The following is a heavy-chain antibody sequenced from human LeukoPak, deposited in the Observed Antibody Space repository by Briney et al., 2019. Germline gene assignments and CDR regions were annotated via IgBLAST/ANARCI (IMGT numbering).Heavy chain of an antibody. J-gene: IGHJ5*02. D-gene: IGHD1-26*01. CDR1: GFTFSNYA. Sequence: GGSLRLSCAASGFTFSNYAMSGVRQAPGKGLEWVSAISCSGGSTYYADSVKGRFTISRDNSKNTLYLQMNSPRAEDTAVYYCAKGVGATTYNWFDPWGQGTLVTVSS. V-gene: IGHV3-23*01. CDR3: AKGVGATTYNWFDP. CDR2: ISCSGGST.